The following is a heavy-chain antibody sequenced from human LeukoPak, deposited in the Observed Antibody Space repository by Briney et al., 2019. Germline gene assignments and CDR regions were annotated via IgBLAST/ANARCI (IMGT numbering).Heavy chain of an antibody. D-gene: IGHD3-10*01. J-gene: IGHJ4*02. CDR1: GFTFSSYA. CDR2: ISGSGGST. Sequence: PGGSLRLSCAASGFTFSSYAMSWVRQAPGKGLEWASAISGSGGSTYYADSVKGRFTISRDNSKNTLYLQMNSLGAEDTAVYYCAKAAYPEWFGELVCYFDYWGQGTLVTVSS. V-gene: IGHV3-23*01. CDR3: AKAAYPEWFGELVCYFDY.